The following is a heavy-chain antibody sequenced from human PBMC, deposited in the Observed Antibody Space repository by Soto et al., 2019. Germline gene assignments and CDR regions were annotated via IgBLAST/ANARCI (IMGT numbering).Heavy chain of an antibody. J-gene: IGHJ3*02. CDR3: ARDGQYRTDGFDI. CDR1: GFTFSSHG. Sequence: EAQLLESGGGSVQPGGSLRLSCAASGFTFSSHGMSWIRQAPGKGLEWISGLSRGGGSTYYVDSVKGRFTISRDNAKNTLDLNMKSLRVEDTALYYCARDGQYRTDGFDIWGQGTMVTVSS. V-gene: IGHV3-23*01. D-gene: IGHD5-12*01. CDR2: LSRGGGST.